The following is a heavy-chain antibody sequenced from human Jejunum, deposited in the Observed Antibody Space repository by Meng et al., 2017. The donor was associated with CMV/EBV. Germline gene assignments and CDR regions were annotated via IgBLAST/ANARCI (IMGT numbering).Heavy chain of an antibody. CDR1: GDSIRNYY. V-gene: IGHV4-59*01. Sequence: TASGDSIRNYYWSWIRQPPGGGLEWIGFIFHTGSTSYNPSLESRVTMSVDTSKNLFSLTVTSVTAADTAIYYCARTDYYSYYGMDVWGQGTPVTVSS. CDR2: IFHTGST. CDR3: ARTDYYSYYGMDV. J-gene: IGHJ6*02.